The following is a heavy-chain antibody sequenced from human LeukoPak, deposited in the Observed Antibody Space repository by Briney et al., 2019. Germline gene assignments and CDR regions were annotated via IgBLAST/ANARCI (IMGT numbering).Heavy chain of an antibody. J-gene: IGHJ4*02. CDR2: IYYSGST. Sequence: PSETLSLTCTVSGGSISSHYWSWIRQPPGKGLEWIGYIYYSGSTNYNPSLKSRVTISVDTSKNQFSLKLSSVTAADTAVYYCVRSRGGSYYFFGVDYWGQGTLVTVSS. CDR1: GGSISSHY. V-gene: IGHV4-59*11. CDR3: VRSRGGSYYFFGVDY. D-gene: IGHD1-26*01.